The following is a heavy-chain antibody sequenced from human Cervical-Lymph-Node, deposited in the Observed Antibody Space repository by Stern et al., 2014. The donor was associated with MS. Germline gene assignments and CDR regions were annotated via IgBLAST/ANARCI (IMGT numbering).Heavy chain of an antibody. D-gene: IGHD5-24*01. CDR2: AWYDGSTA. CDR1: GFPSSSYG. V-gene: IGHV3-33*01. J-gene: IGHJ4*02. Sequence: QVQLVQSGGGVAHPGTSLGLPWAASGFPSSSYGMHWVRRAPGKGLEWGALAWYDGSTAYYTNSVKGRFTISRDNSKNTLSLQMNSLTAEDTAVYYCARGHIPYAYNYLFDYWGQGTLVTVSS. CDR3: ARGHIPYAYNYLFDY.